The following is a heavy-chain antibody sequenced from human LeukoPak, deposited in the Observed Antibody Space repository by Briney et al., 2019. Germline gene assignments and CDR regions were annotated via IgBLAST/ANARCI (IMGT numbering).Heavy chain of an antibody. CDR3: ARGLAVVPAANVEEFDY. V-gene: IGHV4-34*01. D-gene: IGHD2-2*01. J-gene: IGHJ4*02. CDR1: GGSFSGYY. CDR2: INHSGST. Sequence: SETLSLTCAVYGGSFSGYYWSWIRQPPGKGLEWIGEINHSGSTNHNPSLKSRVTISVDTSKNQFSLKLSSVTAADTAVYYCARGLAVVPAANVEEFDYWGQGTWSPSPQ.